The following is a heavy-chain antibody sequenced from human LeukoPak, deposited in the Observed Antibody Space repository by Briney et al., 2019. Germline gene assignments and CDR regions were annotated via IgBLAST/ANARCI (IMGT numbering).Heavy chain of an antibody. D-gene: IGHD2-8*01. CDR3: ARGNYCTNGVCYPGDAFDI. J-gene: IGHJ3*02. CDR2: ISSSSSTI. V-gene: IGHV3-48*01. Sequence: GGSLRLSCAASGFTFSSYSMNWVRQAPGKGLEWVSYISSSSSTIYYADSVKGRFTISRHNSKNTLYLQMNSLRAEDTAVYYCARGNYCTNGVCYPGDAFDIWGQGTMVTGSS. CDR1: GFTFSSYS.